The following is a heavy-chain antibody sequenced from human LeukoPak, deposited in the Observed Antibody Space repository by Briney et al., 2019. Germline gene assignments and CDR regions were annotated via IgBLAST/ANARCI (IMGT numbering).Heavy chain of an antibody. CDR2: INHSGST. CDR3: ARNYDFWSGYYTGGWFDP. Sequence: SETLSLTCTVSGYSISSGYYWGWIRQPPGKGLEWIGSINHSGSTNYNPSLKSRVTISVDTSKNQFSLKLSSVTAADTAVYYCARNYDFWSGYYTGGWFDPWGQGTLVTVSS. D-gene: IGHD3-3*01. CDR1: GYSISSGYY. J-gene: IGHJ5*02. V-gene: IGHV4-38-2*02.